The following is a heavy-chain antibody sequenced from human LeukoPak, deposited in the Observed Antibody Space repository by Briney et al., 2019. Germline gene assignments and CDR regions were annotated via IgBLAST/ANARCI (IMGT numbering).Heavy chain of an antibody. V-gene: IGHV4-59*01. D-gene: IGHD2-2*01. CDR1: GGSISSYY. Sequence: SETLSLTCTVSGGSISSYYWSWIRQPPGKGLEWIGYIYYSGSTNYNPSLKSRVTMSVDTSKNQFSLKLSPVTAADTAVYYCARGEYQLDYWGQGTLVTVSS. CDR2: IYYSGST. CDR3: ARGEYQLDY. J-gene: IGHJ4*02.